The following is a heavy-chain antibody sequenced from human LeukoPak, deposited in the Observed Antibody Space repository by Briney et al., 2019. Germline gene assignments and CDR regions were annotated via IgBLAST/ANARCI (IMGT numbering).Heavy chain of an antibody. Sequence: KSGGSLRLSCAASGFTFSSYAMSWVGQAPRKGLDGVGAVSWSGCGTYYAYSLKGRFTISSNNAKNTVYLQMNSLRAEDPAVYYCAKDPRLDSGGWYLYFDFWGQGTLVTVSS. J-gene: IGHJ4*02. CDR1: GFTFSSYA. V-gene: IGHV3-23*01. CDR3: AKDPRLDSGGWYLYFDF. D-gene: IGHD6-19*01. CDR2: VSWSGCGT.